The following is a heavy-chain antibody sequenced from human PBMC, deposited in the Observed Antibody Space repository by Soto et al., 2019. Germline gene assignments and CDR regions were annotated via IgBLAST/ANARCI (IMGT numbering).Heavy chain of an antibody. J-gene: IGHJ4*02. D-gene: IGHD3-22*01. CDR2: IIPIYGTA. CDR3: ARDFSMVVVAPGD. Sequence: SVKVSCKASGGTFSSYAISWVRQAPGQGLEWMGGIIPIYGTANYAQKFQGRVTITADESTSTAYMELSSLRTEDTAVYYCARDFSMVVVAPGDWGQGTLVTVSS. CDR1: GGTFSSYA. V-gene: IGHV1-69*13.